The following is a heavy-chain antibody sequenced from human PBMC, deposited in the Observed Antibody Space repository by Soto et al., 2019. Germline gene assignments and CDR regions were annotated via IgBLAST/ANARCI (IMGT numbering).Heavy chain of an antibody. CDR2: INSDGTTS. CDR3: ARFGTYYDSSGFLY. CDR1: GFIFSRNW. D-gene: IGHD3-22*01. Sequence: GGSLRLSCEATGFIFSRNWMHWVRQAPGKGLEWVPSINSDGTTSSDADSVKGRFTISRDNAKNTLYLQMNSLRAEDTAVYYCARFGTYYDSSGFLYWGRGTLVTVSS. V-gene: IGHV3-74*01. J-gene: IGHJ4*02.